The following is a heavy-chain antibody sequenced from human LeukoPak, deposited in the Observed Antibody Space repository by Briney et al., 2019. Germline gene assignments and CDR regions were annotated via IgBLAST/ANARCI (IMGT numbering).Heavy chain of an antibody. CDR1: GFTFNDYG. CDR2: INWNGGRT. CDR3: ARDRTAAAGSFDY. Sequence: GGSLRLSCAASGFTFNDYGMSWVRQAPGKGLEWVSGINWNGGRTGYADSMKGRFIISRDNAKNSLYLQMNSLRAEDTAVYYCARDRTAAAGSFDYWGQGTLVTVSS. D-gene: IGHD6-13*01. V-gene: IGHV3-20*04. J-gene: IGHJ4*02.